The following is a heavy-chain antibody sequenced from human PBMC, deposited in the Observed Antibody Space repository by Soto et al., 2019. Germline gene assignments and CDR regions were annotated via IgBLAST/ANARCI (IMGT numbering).Heavy chain of an antibody. Sequence: GSLRLSCAASGFTFSSYSMNWVRQAPGKGLEWVSSISSSSSYIYYADSVKGRFTISRDNAKNPLYLQMNSLRAEDTAVYYCARDSPGDYGVYYYYYYMDVWGKGTTVTVSS. CDR2: ISSSSSYI. CDR1: GFTFSSYS. D-gene: IGHD4-17*01. V-gene: IGHV3-21*01. CDR3: ARDSPGDYGVYYYYYYMDV. J-gene: IGHJ6*03.